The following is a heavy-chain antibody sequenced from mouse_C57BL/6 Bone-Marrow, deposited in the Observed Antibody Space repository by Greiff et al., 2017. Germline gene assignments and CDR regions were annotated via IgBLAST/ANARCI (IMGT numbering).Heavy chain of an antibody. V-gene: IGHV1-69*01. D-gene: IGHD2-10*01. CDR3: ARESYYEFAY. CDR2: IDPSDSYT. Sequence: VQLQQPGAELVMPGASVKLSCKASCYTFTSYWLHWVKPRPGQGLEWIGEIDPSDSYTNYNQKFKGKSTLTVDKSSSTAYMQLSSLTSEDSAVYYCARESYYEFAYCGQGTLVTVSA. J-gene: IGHJ3*01. CDR1: CYTFTSYW.